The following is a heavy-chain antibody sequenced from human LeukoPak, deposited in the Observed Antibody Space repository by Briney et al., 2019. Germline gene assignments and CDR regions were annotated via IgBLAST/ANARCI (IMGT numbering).Heavy chain of an antibody. Sequence: GGSLRLSCAASGSTFRAYAMSWVRQAPGKGLEWVSLISASGDTTYYADSVKGRFTISRDNSRNTLYLQMSSLRAEDTAVYYCALGYCSGGDCYAKPYYFDHWGQGTLVTVSS. V-gene: IGHV3-23*01. CDR3: ALGYCSGGDCYAKPYYFDH. CDR2: ISASGDTT. D-gene: IGHD2-15*01. CDR1: GSTFRAYA. J-gene: IGHJ4*02.